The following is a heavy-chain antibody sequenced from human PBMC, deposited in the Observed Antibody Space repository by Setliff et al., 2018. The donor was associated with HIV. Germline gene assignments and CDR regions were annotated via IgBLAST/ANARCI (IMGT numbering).Heavy chain of an antibody. D-gene: IGHD6-19*01. V-gene: IGHV3-53*01. J-gene: IGHJ6*03. CDR1: GFTVSSNY. CDR2: ITGRGGGGT. CDR3: ARVPYPADYYMDV. Sequence: PGGSLRLSCAASGFTVSSNYMSWVRQAPGKGLEWVSSITGRGGGGTHYADSVKGRFTVSRDNAENILYLQMNSLRAEDTAVYYCARVPYPADYYMDVWGKGTTVTVSS.